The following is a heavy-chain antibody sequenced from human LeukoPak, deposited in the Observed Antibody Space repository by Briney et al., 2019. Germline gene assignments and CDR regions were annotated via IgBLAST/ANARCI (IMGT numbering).Heavy chain of an antibody. D-gene: IGHD4-11*01. CDR2: ISAQHGQT. CDR3: ARINYRPIIKFFDF. J-gene: IGHJ4*02. Sequence: GASVKVSCKTSGYSENFYGITWVRQVAGQGLEWMGWISAQHGQTEYAPNSQDRVTMTTDTSTSTAYMELRSLRSDDTAVYYCARINYRPIIKFFDFWGQGTLVTVSS. V-gene: IGHV1-18*01. CDR1: GYSENFYG.